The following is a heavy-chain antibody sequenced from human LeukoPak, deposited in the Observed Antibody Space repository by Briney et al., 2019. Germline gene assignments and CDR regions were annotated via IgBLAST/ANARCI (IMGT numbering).Heavy chain of an antibody. CDR2: IYYSGST. CDR3: ASTPLAVAAPRGYFQH. CDR1: GGSISSGTYY. Sequence: SEILSLTCTVSGGSISSGTYYWSWIRQPPGKGLEWIGCIYYSGSTNYNPSLKSRVTISVDTSKNQFSLKLSSVTAADTAVYYCASTPLAVAAPRGYFQHWGQGTLVTVSS. D-gene: IGHD6-19*01. V-gene: IGHV4-61*01. J-gene: IGHJ1*01.